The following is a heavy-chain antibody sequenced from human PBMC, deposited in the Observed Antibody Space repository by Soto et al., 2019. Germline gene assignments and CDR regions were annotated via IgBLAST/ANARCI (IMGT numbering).Heavy chain of an antibody. V-gene: IGHV4-30-2*01. J-gene: IGHJ4*02. CDR1: GGSISSGGYS. Sequence: QLQLQESGSGLLKPSQTLSLTCAMSGGSISSGGYSWSWIRQPPGKGLEWMGYIYHSGRPYYNPSLKGRVTMSVDRSKNQLSLKLRSVTAADTAVYYCATSSFDGSGRDSSTFDYWGQGTLVTISS. CDR3: ATSSFDGSGRDSSTFDY. D-gene: IGHD3-22*01. CDR2: IYHSGRP.